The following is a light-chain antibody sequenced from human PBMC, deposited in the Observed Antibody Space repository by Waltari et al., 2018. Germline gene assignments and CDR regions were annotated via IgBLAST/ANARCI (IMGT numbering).Light chain of an antibody. Sequence: QSALTQPASLSGAPGQSLTISCTGTSGDTGGYNLHFWYQQHPGKAPKLMIYEGNKRPSGVSNRFSGSKSGNTASLTISGLQAEDEADYYCSSYADSNICVFGSGTKVTVL. CDR2: EGN. CDR3: SSYADSNICV. V-gene: IGLV2-23*01. CDR1: SGDTGGYNL. J-gene: IGLJ1*01.